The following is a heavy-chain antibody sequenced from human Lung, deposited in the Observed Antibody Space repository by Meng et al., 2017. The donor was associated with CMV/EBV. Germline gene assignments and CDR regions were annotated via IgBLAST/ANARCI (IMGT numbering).Heavy chain of an antibody. Sequence: VQLVQSWAEVKRPGASLQISCQASGYSFSGFYLNWARQAPGHGLEWLGRVNPISDDTHLAQKFEGRITVTRGATINTAFMELTRLRPDDTAVYYCAKSSDNGWSSWGPGTLVTVSS. V-gene: IGHV1-2*06. CDR3: AKSSDNGWSS. J-gene: IGHJ4*01. CDR1: GYSFSGFY. CDR2: VNPISDDT. D-gene: IGHD6-19*01.